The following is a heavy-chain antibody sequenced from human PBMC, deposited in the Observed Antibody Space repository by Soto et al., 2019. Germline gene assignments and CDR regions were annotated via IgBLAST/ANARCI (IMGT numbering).Heavy chain of an antibody. D-gene: IGHD3-9*01. CDR3: ARDGPYYDILTGYRNWFDP. CDR2: IYYSGST. CDR1: GGSISSGDYY. Sequence: SETLSLTCTVSGGSISSGDYYWSWIRQPPGKGLEWIGYIYYSGSTYYNPSLKSRVTISVDTSKNQSSLKLSSVTAADTAVYYCARDGPYYDILTGYRNWFDPWGQGTLVTVSS. J-gene: IGHJ5*02. V-gene: IGHV4-30-4*01.